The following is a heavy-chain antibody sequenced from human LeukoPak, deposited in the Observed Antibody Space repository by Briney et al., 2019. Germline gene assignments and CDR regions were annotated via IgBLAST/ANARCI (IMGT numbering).Heavy chain of an antibody. V-gene: IGHV3-21*01. CDR1: GFTFSSYS. Sequence: GGSLRLSCAASGFTFSSYSMNWVRQAPGKGLEWVSSISSSSSYIYYADSVEGRFTISRDNAKNSLYLQMNSLRAEDTAVYYCATPPRGILTGYYDYWGQGTLVTVSS. CDR2: ISSSSSYI. J-gene: IGHJ4*02. CDR3: ATPPRGILTGYYDY. D-gene: IGHD3-9*01.